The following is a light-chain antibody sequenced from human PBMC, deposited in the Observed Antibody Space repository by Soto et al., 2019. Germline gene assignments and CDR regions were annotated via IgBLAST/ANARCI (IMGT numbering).Light chain of an antibody. CDR1: QSITTY. J-gene: IGKJ4*01. V-gene: IGKV1-39*01. CDR2: AAS. CDR3: QQYIRWPLT. Sequence: SQMSPEPSSLSASVGDRVTITCLASQSITTYLNWYQQTSGEAPKLLIYAASSLQSGVPSRFSGSGSGTEFTLTISSLQSEDFAVYYCQQYIRWPLTFGGGTKVDIK.